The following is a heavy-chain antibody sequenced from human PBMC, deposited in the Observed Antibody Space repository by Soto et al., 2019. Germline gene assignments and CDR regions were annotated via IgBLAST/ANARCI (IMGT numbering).Heavy chain of an antibody. D-gene: IGHD6-25*01. CDR2: IYHSGST. Sequence: QVQLQESGPGLVKPSGTLSLTCAVSGGSISSSNWWSWVRQPPGKGLEWVGAIYHSGSTNYNPSLKSRLTSAVDKSKNQFSLKLSSVTAADTAEYYCARVVAGYYYGMDVWGQGTTVTVSS. J-gene: IGHJ6*02. V-gene: IGHV4-4*02. CDR1: GGSISSSNW. CDR3: ARVVAGYYYGMDV.